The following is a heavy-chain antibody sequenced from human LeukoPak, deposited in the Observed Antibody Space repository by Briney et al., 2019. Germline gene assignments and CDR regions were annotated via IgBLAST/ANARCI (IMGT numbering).Heavy chain of an antibody. CDR1: GFTFNSYG. J-gene: IGHJ6*03. Sequence: WGTLRLSCAASGFTFNSYGMSWVRQAPAKGLEWVSAISGSGYTTYYADSVKGRFTISRDNSENTLYLQMNSLRAEDTAVYYCAKSSGYGDYGYYYYYMDVWGKGTTVTISS. V-gene: IGHV3-23*01. CDR3: AKSSGYGDYGYYYYYMDV. CDR2: ISGSGYTT. D-gene: IGHD4-17*01.